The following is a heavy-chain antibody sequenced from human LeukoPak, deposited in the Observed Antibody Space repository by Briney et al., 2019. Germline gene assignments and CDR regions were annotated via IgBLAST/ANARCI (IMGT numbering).Heavy chain of an antibody. D-gene: IGHD1-26*01. Sequence: SETLSLTCTVSGASISGTAYYWCWVRQPPRKGLEWIGNIYYSGSTYYNASLQSRVTISIDTAKYQFSLRLSSVTAADTAMYFCAKSGGYGLIDYWGPGTLVTVSS. CDR3: AKSGGYGLIDY. CDR1: GASISGTAYY. V-gene: IGHV4-39*01. CDR2: IYYSGST. J-gene: IGHJ4*02.